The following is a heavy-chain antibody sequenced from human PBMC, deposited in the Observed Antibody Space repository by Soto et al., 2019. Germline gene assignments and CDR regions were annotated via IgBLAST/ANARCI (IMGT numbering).Heavy chain of an antibody. J-gene: IGHJ5*02. CDR2: IFYSGST. CDR1: GGSIRSGEHY. CDR3: ARWDGRWFDP. V-gene: IGHV4-30-4*01. D-gene: IGHD1-26*01. Sequence: QVQLQESGPGLVKPSQTLSLTCTVSGGSIRSGEHYWSWIRQPPGKGLEWIGYIFYSGSTHYKQSLKSRLSVSVAPSKNKFYLNLNSVTAADTAVYYCARWDGRWFDPWGQGTLVTVSS.